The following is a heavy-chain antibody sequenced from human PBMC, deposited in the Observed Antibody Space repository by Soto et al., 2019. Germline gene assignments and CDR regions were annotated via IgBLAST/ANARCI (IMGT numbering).Heavy chain of an antibody. CDR1: GGTFSSYS. V-gene: IGHV1-69*01. CDR2: IIPIFGTV. D-gene: IGHD1-26*01. Sequence: QVQLVQSGAEVKKPGSSVKVSCKASGGTFSSYSINWVRQAPGQGLEWMGEIIPIFGTVNYAQKFQGRVTITADESTSTAYMELSSLRSEDAAVYYCAIDGGRHSGGIDYWGQGTLVTVSS. CDR3: AIDGGRHSGGIDY. J-gene: IGHJ4*02.